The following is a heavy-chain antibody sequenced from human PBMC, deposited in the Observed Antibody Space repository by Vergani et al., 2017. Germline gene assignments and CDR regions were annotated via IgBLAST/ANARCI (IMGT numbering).Heavy chain of an antibody. CDR3: ASSYSSGWYLYYYCMDV. J-gene: IGHJ6*02. CDR1: GGTFSSYA. Sequence: QVQLVQSGAEVKKPGSSVKVSCKASGGTFSSYAISWVRQAPGQGLEWMGGIIPIFGTANYAQKFQGRVTITADKSTSTAYMELSSLRSEDTAVYYCASSYSSGWYLYYYCMDVWGQGTTVTVSS. V-gene: IGHV1-69*06. CDR2: IIPIFGTA. D-gene: IGHD6-19*01.